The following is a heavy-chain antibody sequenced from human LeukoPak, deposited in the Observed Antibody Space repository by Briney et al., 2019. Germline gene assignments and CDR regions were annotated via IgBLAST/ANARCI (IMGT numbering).Heavy chain of an antibody. CDR1: GYTFTSYY. Sequence: ASVKVSCKASGYTFTSYYMHLVRQAPGQGLEWMGIINPSGGSTSYAQKFQGRVTMTRDTSTSTVYMELSSLRSEDTAVYYCARDKKDVLLWFGELLPYYYMDVWGKGTTVTISS. CDR2: INPSGGST. CDR3: ARDKKDVLLWFGELLPYYYMDV. V-gene: IGHV1-46*01. D-gene: IGHD3-10*01. J-gene: IGHJ6*03.